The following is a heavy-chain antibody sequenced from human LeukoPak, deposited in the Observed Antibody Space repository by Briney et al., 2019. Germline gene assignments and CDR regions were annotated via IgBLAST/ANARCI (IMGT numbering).Heavy chain of an antibody. CDR1: GYTFTNYD. CDR2: MNPNSGNT. D-gene: IGHD1-26*01. J-gene: IGHJ4*02. Sequence: ASVKVSCKASGYTFTNYDINWVRQATSQGLAWMGWMNPNSGNTGYAQKFQGRVTITRNTSISTAYMELSSLRSEDTAVYYCAGGPSWTGSYYYFDSWGQGTLVTVSS. CDR3: AGGPSWTGSYYYFDS. V-gene: IGHV1-8*03.